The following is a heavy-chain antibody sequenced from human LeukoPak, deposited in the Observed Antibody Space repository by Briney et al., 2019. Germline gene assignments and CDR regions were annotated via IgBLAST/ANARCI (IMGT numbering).Heavy chain of an antibody. CDR3: AREITVAGKEGAFDI. Sequence: GGSLRLSCAASGFTFSGYYMSWIRQAPGKGLEWVSYISSSGAYRNHADSVRGRFTISRDNAKNSLYLQMNSLRAEGTAIYYCAREITVAGKEGAFDIWGPGTMLTVSS. J-gene: IGHJ3*02. CDR1: GFTFSGYY. CDR2: ISSSGAYR. V-gene: IGHV3-11*05. D-gene: IGHD6-19*01.